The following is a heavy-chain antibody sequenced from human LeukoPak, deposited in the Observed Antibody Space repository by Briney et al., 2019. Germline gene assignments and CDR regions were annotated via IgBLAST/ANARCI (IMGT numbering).Heavy chain of an antibody. CDR1: GFTVSSNY. CDR3: AREYYYGSGSYSDAFDI. D-gene: IGHD3-10*01. CDR2: IYSGGST. V-gene: IGHV3-53*01. J-gene: IGHJ3*02. Sequence: GGSLRLSCAASGFTVSSNYMSWVRQAPGKGLEWVSVIYSGGSTYYADSVKGRFTFSRDNSKNTLYLQMNSLSAEDTAVYYCAREYYYGSGSYSDAFDIWGQGTMVTVSS.